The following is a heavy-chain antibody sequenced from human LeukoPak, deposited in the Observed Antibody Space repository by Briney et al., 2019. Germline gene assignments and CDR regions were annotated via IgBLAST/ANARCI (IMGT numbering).Heavy chain of an antibody. CDR1: GFTFSSCA. CDR2: ISGSGGST. CDR3: AKEGYYGSGSNNFLAKPLDY. Sequence: PGGSLRLSCAASGFTFSSCAMSWVRQAPGKGLEWVSSISGSGGSTYYADSVKGRFTISRDNSKNTLYLQMNSLSAEDTAIYYCAKEGYYGSGSNNFLAKPLDYGGQGTLVTVSS. J-gene: IGHJ4*02. D-gene: IGHD3-10*01. V-gene: IGHV3-23*01.